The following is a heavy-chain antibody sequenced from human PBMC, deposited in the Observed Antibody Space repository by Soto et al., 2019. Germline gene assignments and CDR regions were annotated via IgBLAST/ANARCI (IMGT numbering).Heavy chain of an antibody. V-gene: IGHV3-66*01. CDR1: GCTVSNNY. Sequence: GGSLRLSCAASGCTVSNNYMSWVRQAPGKGLEWVSVIYSGGNTYYPDSVKGRFTISRDSSKNTLYLQMNSLRAEDTAVYYCARVGVDDILTGYYGYWGQGTLVTVSS. CDR3: ARVGVDDILTGYYGY. D-gene: IGHD3-9*01. J-gene: IGHJ4*02. CDR2: IYSGGNT.